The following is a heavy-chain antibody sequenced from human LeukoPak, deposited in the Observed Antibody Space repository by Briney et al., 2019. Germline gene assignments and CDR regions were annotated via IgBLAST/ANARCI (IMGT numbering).Heavy chain of an antibody. J-gene: IGHJ4*02. CDR3: ANTAAGTIGY. V-gene: IGHV3-30*04. CDR1: GFTFSSYA. D-gene: IGHD6-13*01. Sequence: GGSLRLSCAASGFTFSSYAMHWVRQAPGKGLEWVAVISYDGSNKYYADSVKGRFTISRDNSKNTLYLQMNSPRAEDTAVYYCANTAAGTIGYWGQGTLVTVSS. CDR2: ISYDGSNK.